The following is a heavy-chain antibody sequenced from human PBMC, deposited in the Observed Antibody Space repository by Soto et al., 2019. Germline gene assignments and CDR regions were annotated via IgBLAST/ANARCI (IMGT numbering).Heavy chain of an antibody. CDR1: GYTFTTYA. V-gene: IGHV1-3*01. D-gene: IGHD5-18*01. Sequence: ASVKVSCKASGYTFTTYAMHWVRQAPGQRLEWMGWINAANGNTKYSQKFQGRVTITRDTSASTAYMELSSLRSEDTAVYTCARSLMNPAMVTFYYYDYWGQGTLVTVSS. CDR3: ARSLMNPAMVTFYYYDY. J-gene: IGHJ4*02. CDR2: INAANGNT.